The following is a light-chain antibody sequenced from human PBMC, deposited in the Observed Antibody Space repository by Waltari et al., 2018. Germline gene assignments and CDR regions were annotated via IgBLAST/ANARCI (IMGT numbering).Light chain of an antibody. V-gene: IGLV2-14*01. Sequence: QSALTQPASVAGSPGQSITISCTGPSSDGGGYNYVSWYQHHPGKAPKPIISEVPKRPSGVSYRFSGSKSGNTASLTISGLQAEDEADYYCHSHTSSITTVIFGGGTKLTV. CDR2: EVP. CDR1: SSDGGGYNY. CDR3: HSHTSSITTVI. J-gene: IGLJ2*01.